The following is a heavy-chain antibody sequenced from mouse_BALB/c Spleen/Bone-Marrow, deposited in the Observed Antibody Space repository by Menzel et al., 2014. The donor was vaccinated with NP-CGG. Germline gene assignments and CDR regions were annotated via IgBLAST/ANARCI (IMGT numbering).Heavy chain of an antibody. V-gene: IGHV5-6*01. D-gene: IGHD3-1*01. Sequence: EVQVVESGGDLVKPGGSLKLSCAASGFTFSSYGMSWVRQTPDKRLEWVSTISSGGSYTYYPDSVKGRFTISRDNAKNTLYLQMSSLKSEDTAMYYCARDGLDYWGQSTTLTVSS. CDR2: ISSGGSYT. CDR1: GFTFSSYG. CDR3: ARDGLDY. J-gene: IGHJ2*01.